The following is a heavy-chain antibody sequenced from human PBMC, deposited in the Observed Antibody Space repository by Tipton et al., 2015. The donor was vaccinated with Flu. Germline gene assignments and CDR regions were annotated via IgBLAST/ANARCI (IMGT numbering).Heavy chain of an antibody. CDR1: GGPVSSYY. V-gene: IGHV4-59*02. D-gene: IGHD2-21*01. J-gene: IGHJ4*02. Sequence: TLSLTCTVSGGPVSSYYWSWIRQSPGKGLEWIGYVFYSGGGDYNPSLRSRVTMSVDTSKNQFSLELRSVTAADTAVYYCAGGVIVALTSPLEYWGQGTLVTVSS. CDR2: VFYSGGG. CDR3: AGGVIVALTSPLEY.